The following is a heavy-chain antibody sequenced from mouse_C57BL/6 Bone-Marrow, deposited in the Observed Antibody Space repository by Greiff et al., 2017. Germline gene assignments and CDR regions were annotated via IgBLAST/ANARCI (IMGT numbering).Heavy chain of an antibody. CDR3: ASPVATDYYAMDY. CDR2: IWSGGST. V-gene: IGHV2-2*01. Sequence: VKLMESGPGLVQPSQSLSITCTVSGFSLTSYGVHWVRQSPGKGLEWLGVIWSGGSTDYNAAFISRLSISKDNSKSQVFFKMNSLQADDTAIYYCASPVATDYYAMDYWGQGTSVTVSS. D-gene: IGHD1-1*01. CDR1: GFSLTSYG. J-gene: IGHJ4*01.